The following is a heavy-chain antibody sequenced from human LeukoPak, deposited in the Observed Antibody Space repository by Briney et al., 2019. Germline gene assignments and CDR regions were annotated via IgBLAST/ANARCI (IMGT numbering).Heavy chain of an antibody. CDR2: INHSGGT. CDR1: GGSFSGYY. D-gene: IGHD7-27*01. CDR3: ARSINPKRTGFDY. V-gene: IGHV4-34*01. Sequence: SETLSLTCAVYGGSFSGYYWSWIRQPPGKGLEWIGEINHSGGTNYNPSLKSRVTISVDTSKNQFSLKLSSVTAADTAVYYCARSINPKRTGFDYWGQGTLVTVSS. J-gene: IGHJ4*02.